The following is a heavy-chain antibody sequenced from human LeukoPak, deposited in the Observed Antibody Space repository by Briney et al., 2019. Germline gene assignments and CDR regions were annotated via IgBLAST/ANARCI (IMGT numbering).Heavy chain of an antibody. D-gene: IGHD3-22*01. Sequence: GGSLRLSCAASGFTFSSYVMSWVRQAPGKGLEWVSAISGSGGSTYYADSVKGRFTISRDNSKNTLYLQMNSLRAEDTAVYYCAKERTTMIVVVITYDAFDIWGQGTMVTVSS. CDR3: AKERTTMIVVVITYDAFDI. J-gene: IGHJ3*02. CDR2: ISGSGGST. V-gene: IGHV3-23*01. CDR1: GFTFSSYV.